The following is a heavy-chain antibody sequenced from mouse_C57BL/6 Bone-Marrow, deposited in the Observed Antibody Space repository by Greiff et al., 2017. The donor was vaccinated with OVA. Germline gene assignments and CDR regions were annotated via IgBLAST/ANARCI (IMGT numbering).Heavy chain of an antibody. Sequence: EVKLVESGPGLVKPSQSLSLTCSVTGYSITSGYYWNWIRQSPGNKLEWMGYISYDGSNNYNPSLKNRISFTRDTSKNQCFLKLNSVTTEDTATYYCAREVHYYYGSSYVYYAMDYWGQGTSVTVSS. V-gene: IGHV3-6*01. CDR2: ISYDGSN. J-gene: IGHJ4*01. CDR3: AREVHYYYGSSYVYYAMDY. D-gene: IGHD1-1*01. CDR1: GYSITSGYY.